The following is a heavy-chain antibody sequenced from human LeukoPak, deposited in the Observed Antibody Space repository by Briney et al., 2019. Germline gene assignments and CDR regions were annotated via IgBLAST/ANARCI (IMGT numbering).Heavy chain of an antibody. J-gene: IGHJ4*02. V-gene: IGHV3-74*01. CDR3: ARDGYSGYDYFDY. Sequence: GGSLRLSCAASGFTFSSYWMHWVRQAPGKGLVWVSCINSDGSSTSYADSVKGRFTISRDNAKNTLYLQMNSLRAEDTAVYYCARDGYSGYDYFDYWGQGTLVTVSS. D-gene: IGHD5-12*01. CDR1: GFTFSSYW. CDR2: INSDGSST.